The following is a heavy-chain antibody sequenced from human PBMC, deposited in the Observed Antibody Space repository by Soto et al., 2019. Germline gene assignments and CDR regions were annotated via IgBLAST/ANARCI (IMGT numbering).Heavy chain of an antibody. V-gene: IGHV1-58*01. CDR2: IVVGSGNT. Sequence: SVKVSFKASGFTITSSAVQWVRQARGQSLEWIGWIVVGSGNTNYAQKFQERVTITRDMSTSKAYMELSSLRSEDTAVYYCAADGILEGVAGDYHYYYGTDVWGQGTTVTVSS. D-gene: IGHD6-19*01. CDR1: GFTITSSA. J-gene: IGHJ6*02. CDR3: AADGILEGVAGDYHYYYGTDV.